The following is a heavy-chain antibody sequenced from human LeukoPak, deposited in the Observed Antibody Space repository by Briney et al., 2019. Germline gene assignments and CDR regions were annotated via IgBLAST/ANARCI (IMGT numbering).Heavy chain of an antibody. CDR3: ARDYGIAAAGPDAFDI. D-gene: IGHD6-13*01. V-gene: IGHV1-18*01. CDR1: GYTFINYD. J-gene: IGHJ3*02. Sequence: ASVKVSCKASGYTFINYDFSWVRQAPGQGLEWMGWISAYNGNTNYAQKLQGRVTMTTDTSTSTAYMELRSLRSDDTAVYYCARDYGIAAAGPDAFDIWGQGTMVTVSS. CDR2: ISAYNGNT.